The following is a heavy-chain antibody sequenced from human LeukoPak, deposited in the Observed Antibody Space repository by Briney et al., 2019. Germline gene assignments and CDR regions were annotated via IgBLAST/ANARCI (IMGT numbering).Heavy chain of an antibody. D-gene: IGHD3-3*01. CDR2: IYYSGST. CDR3: AGFWSGYYYYYYMDV. CDR1: RGSISSYY. Sequence: PSETLSLTCTVSRGSISSYYWSWIRQPPGKGLEWIGYIYYSGSTNYNPSLKSRVTISVDTSKNQFSLKLSSVTAADTAVYYCAGFWSGYYYYYYMDVWGKGTTVTVSS. J-gene: IGHJ6*03. V-gene: IGHV4-59*01.